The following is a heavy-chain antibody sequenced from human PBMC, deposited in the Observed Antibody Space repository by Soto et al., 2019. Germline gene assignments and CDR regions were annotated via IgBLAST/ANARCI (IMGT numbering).Heavy chain of an antibody. CDR2: ISSSSSYI. V-gene: IGHV3-21*01. D-gene: IGHD3-10*01. CDR1: GFTFSSYS. J-gene: IGHJ4*02. CDR3: ARDLRVLWFGDHLYYFDY. Sequence: GGSLRLSCAASGFTFSSYSMNWVRQAPGKGLEWVSSISSSSSYIYYADSVKGRFTISRGNAKNSLYLQMNSLRAEDTAVYYCARDLRVLWFGDHLYYFDYWGQGTLVTVSS.